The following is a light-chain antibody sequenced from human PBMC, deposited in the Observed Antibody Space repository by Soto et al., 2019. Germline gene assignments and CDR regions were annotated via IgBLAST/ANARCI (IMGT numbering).Light chain of an antibody. CDR2: SAS. J-gene: IGKJ3*01. Sequence: EIVMTQSPATLSVSPGERATLSCRASQSVSSNLAWYQQKPGQAPRLLIYSASTRTAGIPARFSGSGSVTEFTLTISSLQSEDFAVYYCQQYNNWPPGTFGPGTKVDIK. V-gene: IGKV3-15*01. CDR1: QSVSSN. CDR3: QQYNNWPPGT.